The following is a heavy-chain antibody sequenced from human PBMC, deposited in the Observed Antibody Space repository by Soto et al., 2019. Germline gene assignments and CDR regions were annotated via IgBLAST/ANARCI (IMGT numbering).Heavy chain of an antibody. CDR1: GFTFSSYW. J-gene: IGHJ6*02. Sequence: GSLRLSCAASGFTFSSYWMSGVRQATEKGLEWVANIKQDGSEKYYVDSVKGRFTISRDNAKNLLYLQMNSLRAEDTAVYYCARFYYDSSGYLPSPYYYYYGMDVWGQGTTVTVS. V-gene: IGHV3-7*04. CDR3: ARFYYDSSGYLPSPYYYYYGMDV. D-gene: IGHD3-22*01. CDR2: IKQDGSEK.